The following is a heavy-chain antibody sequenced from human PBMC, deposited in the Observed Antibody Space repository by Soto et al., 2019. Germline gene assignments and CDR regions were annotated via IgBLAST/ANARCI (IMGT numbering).Heavy chain of an antibody. J-gene: IGHJ4*02. CDR1: GGTFSSYT. D-gene: IGHD6-19*01. V-gene: IGHV1-69*04. CDR2: IIPILGIA. Sequence: GASVKVSCKASGGTFSSYTISWVRQAPGQGLEWMGRIIPILGIANYAQKFQGRVTITADKSTSTAYMELSSLRSEDTAVYYCAREERSGWYGFSWYWGQGTLVTVSS. CDR3: AREERSGWYGFSWY.